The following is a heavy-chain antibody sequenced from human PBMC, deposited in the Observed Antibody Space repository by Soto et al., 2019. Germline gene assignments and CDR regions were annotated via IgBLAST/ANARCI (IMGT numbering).Heavy chain of an antibody. J-gene: IGHJ6*02. D-gene: IGHD2-15*01. Sequence: QGQLQESGPGLVQPSETLSLTCTVSGDPMRSYYWSWIRQAPRTGLEWIGYIYHTASTHYKPSLESPVTISIDPATKQFALKMSSGTAAYTAVYYCVKVGQASSNYSDYGMDVWVHGITVTVSS. V-gene: IGHV4-59*01. CDR3: VKVGQASSNYSDYGMDV. CDR2: IYHTAST. CDR1: GDPMRSYY.